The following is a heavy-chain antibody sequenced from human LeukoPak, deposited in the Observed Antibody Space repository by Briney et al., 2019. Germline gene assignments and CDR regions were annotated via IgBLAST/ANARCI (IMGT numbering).Heavy chain of an antibody. J-gene: IGHJ4*02. CDR2: ISSSGSTI. D-gene: IGHD2-21*02. V-gene: IGHV3-11*04. CDR3: AGVGEYCGGDCDFGFDY. Sequence: NPGGSLRLSCAASGFTFSDYYMSWIRQAPGKGLECDSYISSSGSTIYYADSVKGRFTISRDNAKNSLYLQMNSLRAEDTAVYYCAGVGEYCGGDCDFGFDYWGQGTLVTVSS. CDR1: GFTFSDYY.